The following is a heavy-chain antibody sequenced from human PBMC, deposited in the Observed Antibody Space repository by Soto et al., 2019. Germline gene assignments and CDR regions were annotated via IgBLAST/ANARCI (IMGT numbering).Heavy chain of an antibody. V-gene: IGHV1-18*01. CDR3: ASGIEVTFETGDLGGYFDY. D-gene: IGHD7-27*01. J-gene: IGHJ4*02. Sequence: ASVKVSCKASGYTFTSYGISWVRQAPGQGLEWMGWISAYNGNTNYAQKLQGRVTMTTDTSTSTAYMELRSLRSDDTAVYYCASGIEVTFETGDLGGYFDYWGQGTLVTVSS. CDR1: GYTFTSYG. CDR2: ISAYNGNT.